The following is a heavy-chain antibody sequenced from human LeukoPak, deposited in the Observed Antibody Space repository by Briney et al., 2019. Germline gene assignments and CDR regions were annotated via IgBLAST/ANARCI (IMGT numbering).Heavy chain of an antibody. Sequence: PSETLSLTCTVSGGSISNYYWNWIRQAPGKGLEWIGYIYYTGSTNKNPSLKSRVTMSVDTSKNQFSLNLKSVTPEDTAVYYCARNLIPEQLVLNFWGQGTLVIVSS. J-gene: IGHJ4*02. CDR1: GGSISNYY. CDR3: ARNLIPEQLVLNF. CDR2: IYYTGST. D-gene: IGHD6-13*01. V-gene: IGHV4-59*01.